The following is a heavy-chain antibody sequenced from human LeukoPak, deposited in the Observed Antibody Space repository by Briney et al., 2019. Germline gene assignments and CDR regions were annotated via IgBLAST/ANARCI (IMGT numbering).Heavy chain of an antibody. CDR1: GFTFSSYE. J-gene: IGHJ6*02. CDR3: ARELVVVVNYYHYYVMDA. Sequence: TRGSLRLSCAGSGFTFSSYEMNWVRQAPGKGLEWVSYISRSGSTIYYADSVKGRFTISRDNAKNSLYLQMKSLRAEDTAVYYCARELVVVVNYYHYYVMDAWGQGTTVTVSS. CDR2: ISRSGSTI. V-gene: IGHV3-48*03. D-gene: IGHD3-22*01.